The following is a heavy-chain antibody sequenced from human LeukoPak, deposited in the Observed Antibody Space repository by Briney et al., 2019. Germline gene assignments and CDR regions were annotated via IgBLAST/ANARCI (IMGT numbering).Heavy chain of an antibody. D-gene: IGHD1-26*01. CDR3: ARTRIVGATFGWFDP. V-gene: IGHV1-8*01. CDR2: MNPNSANA. CDR1: GYSFTSYD. J-gene: IGHJ5*02. Sequence: ASVKVSCKASGYSFTSYDINWVRQATGQGLEWMGWMNPNSANAGYSQKFQDRVTMTRSTSISTAYMELSSLRSEDTAVYYCARTRIVGATFGWFDPWGQGTLVTVSS.